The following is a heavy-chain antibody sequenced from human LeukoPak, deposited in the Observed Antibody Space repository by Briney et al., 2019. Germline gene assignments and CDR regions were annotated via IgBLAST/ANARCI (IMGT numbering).Heavy chain of an antibody. CDR2: ISGTAGNT. V-gene: IGHV3-23*01. CDR3: AKEYYDSSGYYLLDY. D-gene: IGHD3-22*01. CDR1: GFIFSNYA. Sequence: GGSLRLSCAASGFIFSNYAMSWVRQAPGKGLEWVSGISGTAGNTYFAESVKGRFTISRDNSKNTLYLQMNSLRAEDTAIYYCAKEYYDSSGYYLLDYWGQGTLVTVSS. J-gene: IGHJ4*02.